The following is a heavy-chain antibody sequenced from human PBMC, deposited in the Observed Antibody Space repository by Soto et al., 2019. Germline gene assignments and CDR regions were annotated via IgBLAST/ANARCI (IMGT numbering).Heavy chain of an antibody. J-gene: IGHJ4*02. D-gene: IGHD5-18*01. CDR2: IWYDGSNK. CDR1: GFTFSSYG. Sequence: GGSLRLSCAASGFTFSSYGMHWVRQAPGKGLEWVAVIWYDGSNKYYADSVKGRFTISRDNSKNTLYLQMNSLRAEDTAVYYCARGSGDSYVPDYWGQGTLVTVSS. V-gene: IGHV3-33*01. CDR3: ARGSGDSYVPDY.